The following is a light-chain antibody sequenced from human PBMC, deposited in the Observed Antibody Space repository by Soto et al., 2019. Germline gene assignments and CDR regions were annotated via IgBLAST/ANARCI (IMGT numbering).Light chain of an antibody. CDR3: QQYYSYLT. V-gene: IGKV1-8*01. CDR2: AAS. Sequence: AIRVTRSRSPLSASTADEVTIVCQASQGISSYLAWYQQKPGKAPKLLIYAASTLQSGVPSRFSGSGSGTDFTLTISCLQSEDFATYYCQQYYSYLTMGQGTRLEIK. J-gene: IGKJ5*01. CDR1: QGISSY.